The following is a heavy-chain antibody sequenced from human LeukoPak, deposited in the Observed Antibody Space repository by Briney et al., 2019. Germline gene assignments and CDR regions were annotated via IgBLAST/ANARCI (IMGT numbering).Heavy chain of an antibody. D-gene: IGHD7-27*01. CDR3: VRRRPNWGPNYYYYYMDV. CDR1: GGSFSGYY. CDR2: INHSGST. Sequence: SQTLSLTCAVYGGSFSGYYWSWIRQPPGKGLEWIGEINHSGSTNYNPSLKSRVTISVDTSKNQFSLKLSSVTAADTAVYYCVRRRPNWGPNYYYYYMDVWGKGTTVTVSS. V-gene: IGHV4-34*01. J-gene: IGHJ6*03.